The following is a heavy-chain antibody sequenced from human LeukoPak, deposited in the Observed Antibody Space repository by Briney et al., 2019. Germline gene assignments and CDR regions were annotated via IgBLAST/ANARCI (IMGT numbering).Heavy chain of an antibody. CDR2: IWYDGSNE. CDR1: GFTFSRDV. Sequence: PGGSLRLSCAASGFTFSRDVMHWVRQAPGKGLQWVALIWYDGSNEYYTDSVKGRFTISRDNSKNTLYLQMNSLRAEDTAVYYCARADYYDSSGYYYGDYWGQGTLVTVSS. V-gene: IGHV3-33*01. J-gene: IGHJ4*02. CDR3: ARADYYDSSGYYYGDY. D-gene: IGHD3-22*01.